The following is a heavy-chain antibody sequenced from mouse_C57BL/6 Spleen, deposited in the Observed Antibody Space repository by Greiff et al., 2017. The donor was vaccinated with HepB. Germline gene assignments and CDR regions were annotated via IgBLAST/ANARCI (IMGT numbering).Heavy chain of an antibody. D-gene: IGHD2-3*01. CDR3: ARDDSYAMDY. J-gene: IGHJ4*01. V-gene: IGHV1-50*01. Sequence: VQLQESGAELVKPGASVKLSCKASGYTFTSYWMQWVKQRPGQGLEWIGEIDPSDSYTNYNQKFKGKATLTVDTSSSTAYMQLSSLTSEDSAVYYCARDDSYAMDYWGQGTSVTVSS. CDR1: GYTFTSYW. CDR2: IDPSDSYT.